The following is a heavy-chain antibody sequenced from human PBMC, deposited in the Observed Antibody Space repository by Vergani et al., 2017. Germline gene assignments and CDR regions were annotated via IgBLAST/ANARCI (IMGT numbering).Heavy chain of an antibody. CDR1: GYTFTDYF. CDR3: ARVGTSSDREYFDY. V-gene: IGHV1-2*02. D-gene: IGHD2-2*01. CDR2: INPNSGGT. Sequence: QVQLVQSGAEVKKPGASVKVSCKASGYTFTDYFMHWVRQAPGQGLEWMGWINPNSGGTNYAQKFQGRVTMTRDTSISTAYMELSNLRSDDTAVYYCARVGTSSDREYFDYWGQGTVDSDSS. J-gene: IGHJ4*02.